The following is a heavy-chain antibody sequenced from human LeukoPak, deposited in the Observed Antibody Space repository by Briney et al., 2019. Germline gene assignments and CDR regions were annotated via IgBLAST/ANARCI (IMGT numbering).Heavy chain of an antibody. V-gene: IGHV3-23*01. CDR1: GFTFSSYA. CDR3: AKGANYYYDSSGYLDY. D-gene: IGHD3-22*01. Sequence: GGSLRLSCAASGFTFSSYAMSWVRQAPGKGLEWVSAISGSGGSKYYADSVKGRFTISRDNSKNTLYLQMNSLRAENTAVYYCAKGANYYYDSSGYLDYWGQGTLVTVSS. J-gene: IGHJ4*02. CDR2: ISGSGGSK.